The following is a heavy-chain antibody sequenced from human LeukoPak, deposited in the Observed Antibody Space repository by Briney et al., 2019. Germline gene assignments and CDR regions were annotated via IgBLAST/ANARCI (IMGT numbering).Heavy chain of an antibody. CDR2: INYSGST. CDR3: ARHADIVVVVANNWFDP. V-gene: IGHV4-39*01. D-gene: IGHD2-15*01. Sequence: PSETLSLTCTVSGGSISSSSYYWGWIRQPPGKGLEWIGSINYSGSTYYNPSLKSRVTISVDTSKNQFSLKLSSVTAADTAVYYCARHADIVVVVANNWFDPWGQGTLVTVSS. CDR1: GGSISSSSYY. J-gene: IGHJ5*02.